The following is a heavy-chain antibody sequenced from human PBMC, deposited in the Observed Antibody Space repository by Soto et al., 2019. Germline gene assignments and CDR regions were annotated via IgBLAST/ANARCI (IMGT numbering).Heavy chain of an antibody. CDR3: ARSVVVLPAAPENWFDP. CDR2: ISAYNGNT. V-gene: IGHV1-18*01. Sequence: ASVKVSCKASGYTFTSYGISWVRQAPGQGLEWMGWISAYNGNTNYAQKLQGRVTLTTDTSTSTAYMELRSLRSDDTAVYHCARSVVVLPAAPENWFDPWGQGTLVTVSS. CDR1: GYTFTSYG. J-gene: IGHJ5*02. D-gene: IGHD2-2*01.